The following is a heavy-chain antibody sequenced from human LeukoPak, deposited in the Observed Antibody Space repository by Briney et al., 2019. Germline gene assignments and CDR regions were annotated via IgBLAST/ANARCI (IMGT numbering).Heavy chain of an antibody. D-gene: IGHD6-6*01. Sequence: GGSLRLSCAASGFTFSSYGMHWVRQAPGKGLEWVAVISYDGSNKYYADSVKGRFTISRDNSKNTLYLQMNSLRAEDTAVYYCAKDLGSSSAFDYWGQGTLVTVSS. J-gene: IGHJ4*02. CDR2: ISYDGSNK. CDR1: GFTFSSYG. V-gene: IGHV3-30*18. CDR3: AKDLGSSSAFDY.